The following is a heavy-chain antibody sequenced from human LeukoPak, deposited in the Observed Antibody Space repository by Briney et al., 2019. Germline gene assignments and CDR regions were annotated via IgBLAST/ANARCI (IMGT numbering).Heavy chain of an antibody. CDR3: VRDTKWLVTYYYMDL. Sequence: GGSLRLSCAASGFTFSNYGMHWVRQAPGPGQERVAFIRYNGNNEYYAGSVKGRFTVSRDNSQNTLFLQMYSLRGEDTGLYYCVRDTKWLVTYYYMDLWGRGTTVTVSS. D-gene: IGHD6-19*01. CDR2: IRYNGNNE. CDR1: GFTFSNYG. J-gene: IGHJ6*03. V-gene: IGHV3-30*02.